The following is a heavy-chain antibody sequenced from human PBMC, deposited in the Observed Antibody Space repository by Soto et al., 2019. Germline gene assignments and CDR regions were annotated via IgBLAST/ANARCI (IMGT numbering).Heavy chain of an antibody. CDR2: IYPGDSDT. CDR1: GYSFTSYW. Sequence: GESLKISCKGSGYSFTSYWIGWVRQMPVKGLEWMGIIYPGDSDTRYSPSFQGQVTISADKSISTAYLQWSSLKASDTAMYYCARHVQYCSSTSCYFHWFDPWGQGPLVTVSS. V-gene: IGHV5-51*01. D-gene: IGHD2-2*01. J-gene: IGHJ5*02. CDR3: ARHVQYCSSTSCYFHWFDP.